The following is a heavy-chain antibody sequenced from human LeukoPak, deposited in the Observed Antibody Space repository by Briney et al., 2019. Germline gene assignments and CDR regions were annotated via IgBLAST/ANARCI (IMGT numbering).Heavy chain of an antibody. CDR2: IIPIFGTA. D-gene: IGHD1-20*01. V-gene: IGHV1-69*13. CDR1: GGTFSSYA. CDR3: ARVYNWNRHYYYYYGMDV. Sequence: ASVKVSCKASGGTFSSYAISWVRQAPRQGLEWMGGIIPIFGTANYAQKFQGRVTITADESTSTAYMELSSLRSEDTAVYYCARVYNWNRHYYYYYGMDVWGQGTTVTVSS. J-gene: IGHJ6*02.